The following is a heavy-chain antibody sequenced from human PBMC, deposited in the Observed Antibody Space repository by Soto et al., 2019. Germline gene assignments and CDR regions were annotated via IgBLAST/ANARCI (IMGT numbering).Heavy chain of an antibody. Sequence: DVNLLQSGGGSAQPGGSLRLPCATSGFAFSTYAMTWVRQVPRRGLEWVSTILPDETGFYTVSVKGRFTISRDNLRGIFYLHMNDLWVEDAAIYFCAKDRLPTSGQRFYFDSWGQGSLVTVSS. V-gene: IGHV3-23*01. CDR1: GFAFSTYA. CDR2: ILPDETG. J-gene: IGHJ4*02. CDR3: AKDRLPTSGQRFYFDS.